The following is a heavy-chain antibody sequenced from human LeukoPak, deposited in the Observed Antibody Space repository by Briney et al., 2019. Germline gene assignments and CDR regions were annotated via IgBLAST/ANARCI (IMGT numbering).Heavy chain of an antibody. V-gene: IGHV3-7*01. Sequence: GGSLRLSCAASGFTFSNYWMSWVRQAPGKGLEWVANIKQDGSEKYYVDSVKGRFTISRDNAKNSLFLQMNSLRVEDTAVYYCTRARLDSVVPAAKDGFDIWGQGTMVTVSS. CDR1: GFTFSNYW. D-gene: IGHD2-2*01. J-gene: IGHJ3*02. CDR2: IKQDGSEK. CDR3: TRARLDSVVPAAKDGFDI.